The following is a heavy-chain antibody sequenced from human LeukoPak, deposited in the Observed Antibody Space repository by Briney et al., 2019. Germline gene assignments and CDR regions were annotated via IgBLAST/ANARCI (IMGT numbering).Heavy chain of an antibody. J-gene: IGHJ4*02. CDR2: ISAYNGNT. V-gene: IGHV1-18*01. CDR3: ARRGSSSYQVDY. D-gene: IGHD6-6*01. Sequence: ASVKVSCKASGYTFTSYGISWVRQAPGQGLEWMGWISAYNGNTNYAQKFQGRVTMTRDTSISTAYMELSRLRSDDTAVYYCARRGSSSYQVDYWGQGTLVSVSS. CDR1: GYTFTSYG.